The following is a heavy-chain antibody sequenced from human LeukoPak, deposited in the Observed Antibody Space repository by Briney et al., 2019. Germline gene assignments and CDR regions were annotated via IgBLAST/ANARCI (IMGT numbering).Heavy chain of an antibody. CDR1: GGSFSGYY. CDR3: ARGTRGDYVYHRGNFRRMVYYYYMDV. D-gene: IGHD4-17*01. Sequence: SETLSLTCAVYGGSFSGYYWSWIRQPPGKGLEWIGCIYYSGSTNYNPSLKSRVTISVDTSKNQFSLKLSSVTAADTAVYSCARGTRGDYVYHRGNFRRMVYYYYMDVWGKGTTVTVSS. V-gene: IGHV4-34*11. J-gene: IGHJ6*03. CDR2: IYYSGST.